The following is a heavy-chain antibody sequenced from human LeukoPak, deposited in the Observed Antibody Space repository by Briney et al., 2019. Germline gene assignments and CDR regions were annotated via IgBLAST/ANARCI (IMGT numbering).Heavy chain of an antibody. J-gene: IGHJ3*02. CDR3: ARDRGIGRYDAFDI. V-gene: IGHV1-2*02. CDR2: NNPNSGGT. Sequence: ASVKVSCKASGYTLTGYYMYWVRQAPGQGLEWMGWNNPNSGGTNYAQKFQGRVTMTSDTSISTAYMELSRLTSDDTAVYYCARDRGIGRYDAFDIWGQGTMVTVSS. CDR1: GYTLTGYY. D-gene: IGHD1-26*01.